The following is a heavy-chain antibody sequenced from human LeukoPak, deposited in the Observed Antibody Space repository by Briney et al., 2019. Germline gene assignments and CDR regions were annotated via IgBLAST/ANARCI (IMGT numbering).Heavy chain of an antibody. J-gene: IGHJ4*02. Sequence: GESLKISCEGSGYSFTSYYIGWVRQMPGKGLEWMGIIYPGDSDTRYSPSFQGQVTISVDKSISTAYLQWSSLKASDTAMYYCARLSSGALDTAVDYWGQGTLVTVSS. V-gene: IGHV5-51*01. CDR2: IYPGDSDT. CDR3: ARLSSGALDTAVDY. CDR1: GYSFTSYY. D-gene: IGHD2/OR15-2a*01.